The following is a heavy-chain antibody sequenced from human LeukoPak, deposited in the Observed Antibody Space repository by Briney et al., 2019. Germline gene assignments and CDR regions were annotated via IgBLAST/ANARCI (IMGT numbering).Heavy chain of an antibody. J-gene: IGHJ5*02. D-gene: IGHD2-2*01. V-gene: IGHV3-21*01. CDR2: ISSSSSYI. CDR1: GFTFSSYS. Sequence: GGSLRLSCAASGFTFSSYSMNWVRQAPGKGLEWVSSISSSSSYIYYADSVKGRFTISRDNAKNSLYLQMNSPRAEDTAVYYCARGGSTSLRWFDPWGQGTLVTVSS. CDR3: ARGGSTSLRWFDP.